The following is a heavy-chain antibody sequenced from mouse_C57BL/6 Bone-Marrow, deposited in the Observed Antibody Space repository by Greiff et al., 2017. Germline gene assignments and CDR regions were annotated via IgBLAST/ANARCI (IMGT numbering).Heavy chain of an antibody. Sequence: EVQVVESGGGLVKPGGSLKLSCAASGFTFSDYGMHWVRQAPEKGLEWVAYISSGSSTIYYAETVKGRFTISRANAKNTLFQQMTSLRSEDTAMYYCATDSSGYDYFDYWGQGTTLTVPS. CDR3: ATDSSGYDYFDY. CDR1: GFTFSDYG. D-gene: IGHD3-2*02. V-gene: IGHV5-17*01. J-gene: IGHJ2*01. CDR2: ISSGSSTI.